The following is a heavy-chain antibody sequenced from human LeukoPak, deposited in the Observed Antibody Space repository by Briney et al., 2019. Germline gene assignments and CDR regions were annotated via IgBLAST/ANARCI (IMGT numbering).Heavy chain of an antibody. J-gene: IGHJ2*01. CDR1: GVSISDYY. V-gene: IGHV4-59*01. D-gene: IGHD3-9*01. CDR2: IYYTGST. CDR3: ARRTYYDTLTGYNYWYFDL. Sequence: PETLSLTCTVSGVSISDYYWSWVRQPPGKGLEWIGYIYYTGSTDYNPSLKSRVTMSVDTSKNQFSLNLRSVTATDTAVYYCARRTYYDTLTGYNYWYFDLWGRGTLVTVSS.